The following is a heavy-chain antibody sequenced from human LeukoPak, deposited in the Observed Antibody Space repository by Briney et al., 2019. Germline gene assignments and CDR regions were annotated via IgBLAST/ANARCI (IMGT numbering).Heavy chain of an antibody. J-gene: IGHJ6*02. CDR2: IYYSGST. V-gene: IGHV4-39*01. Sequence: SETLSLTCTVFGDSIIRSSHYWGWIRQPPGKGLEWIGSIYYSGSTHFNPSLQSRVTMSVDASKNQFSLKLSSVTAADTAGYYCARHWTGYYYYGMDVWGQGTTVTVSS. D-gene: IGHD3/OR15-3a*01. CDR1: GDSIIRSSHY. CDR3: ARHWTGYYYYGMDV.